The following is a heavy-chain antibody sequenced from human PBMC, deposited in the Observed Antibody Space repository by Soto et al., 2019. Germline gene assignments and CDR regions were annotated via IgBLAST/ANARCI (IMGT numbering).Heavy chain of an antibody. Sequence: ASVKVSCKASGYSFTTYYIQWVRHAPGHGPEWLGIINPSSGATRYAQNFQGRVTMTRDTSTSTAYRELSRLRSEDTAVYYCARVVEGHTATYYFDYWGQGTLVTVPQ. J-gene: IGHJ4*02. V-gene: IGHV1-46*01. CDR3: ARVVEGHTATYYFDY. CDR2: INPSSGAT. CDR1: GYSFTTYY. D-gene: IGHD2-2*02.